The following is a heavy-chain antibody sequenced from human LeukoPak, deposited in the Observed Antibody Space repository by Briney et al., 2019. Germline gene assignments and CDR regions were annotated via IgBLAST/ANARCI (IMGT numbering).Heavy chain of an antibody. CDR2: INVYSGNT. CDR3: ARDTHIAEIAYYFDY. Sequence: ASVKVSCKASGYTFTPYGISWVRQAPGQGLEWMGYINVYSGNTNHAQKLQGRVTMTTDTSTSTAYMELRTLRSDDTVVYYCARDTHIAEIAYYFDYWVQGTLVSVSS. V-gene: IGHV1-18*01. D-gene: IGHD2-21*01. J-gene: IGHJ4*02. CDR1: GYTFTPYG.